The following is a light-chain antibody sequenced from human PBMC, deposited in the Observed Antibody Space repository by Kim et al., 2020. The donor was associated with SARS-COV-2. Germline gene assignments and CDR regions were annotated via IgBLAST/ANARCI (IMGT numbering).Light chain of an antibody. CDR3: QQYDTTPSYT. V-gene: IGKV4-1*01. Sequence: DIVMTQSPDSLAVSLGERATINCKSSQSVLYSSNNKNYLAWYQQKPGQPPKLLIYWASTRESGVPDRFSGSGSGTDFTLTISSLQAEDVAVYYCQQYDTTPSYTFGQGTKLEI. CDR1: QSVLYSSNNKNY. CDR2: WAS. J-gene: IGKJ2*01.